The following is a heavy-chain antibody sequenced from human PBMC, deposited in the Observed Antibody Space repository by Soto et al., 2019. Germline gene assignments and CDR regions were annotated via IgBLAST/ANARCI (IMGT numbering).Heavy chain of an antibody. Sequence: GGSLRLSCAASGFTFSSYAMSWVRQAPGKGLVWVSRINGAGSSTNYADSVKGRFTISRDNAKNTLYLQMNSLRAEDTAVYYCEIIGGGTSPKKFWGRETRVTVSS. CDR3: EIIGGGTSPKKF. CDR1: GFTFSSYA. CDR2: INGAGSST. V-gene: IGHV3-74*01. D-gene: IGHD2-15*01. J-gene: IGHJ4*02.